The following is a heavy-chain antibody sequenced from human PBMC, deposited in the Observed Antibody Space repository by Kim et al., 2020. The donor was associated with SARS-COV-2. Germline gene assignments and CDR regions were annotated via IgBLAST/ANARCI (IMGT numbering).Heavy chain of an antibody. J-gene: IGHJ4*02. D-gene: IGHD3-22*01. CDR3: AREGGRTYYYDSSGFDY. CDR2: INAGNGNT. Sequence: ASVKVSCKASGYTFTSYAMHWVRQAPGQRLEWMGWINAGNGNTKYSQKFQGRVTITRDTSASTAYMELGSLRSEDTAVYYCAREGGRTYYYDSSGFDYWGQGTLVTVSS. V-gene: IGHV1-3*01. CDR1: GYTFTSYA.